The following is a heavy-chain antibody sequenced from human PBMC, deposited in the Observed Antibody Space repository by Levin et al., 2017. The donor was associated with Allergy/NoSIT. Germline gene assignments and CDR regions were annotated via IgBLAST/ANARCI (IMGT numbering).Heavy chain of an antibody. CDR1: GFTFSSYP. Sequence: GGSLRLSCAASGFTFSSYPMSWVRQAPGKGLEWLSYISSGGSTIYYADSVKGRFTVSRDNAWNSLSLEMNSLRVEDTAVYYCARVDPSTWYRYRFDFWGQGVLVTVSS. CDR3: ARVDPSTWYRYRFDF. J-gene: IGHJ4*02. V-gene: IGHV3-48*01. D-gene: IGHD6-13*01. CDR2: ISSGGSTI.